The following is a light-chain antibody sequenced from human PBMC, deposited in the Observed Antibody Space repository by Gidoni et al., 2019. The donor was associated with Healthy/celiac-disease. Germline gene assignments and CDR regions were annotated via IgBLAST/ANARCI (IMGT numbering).Light chain of an antibody. CDR1: QSVLYSSNNKNY. J-gene: IGKJ1*01. Sequence: DLVMTQSPDSLAVSLGERATINCKSSQSVLYSSNNKNYLAWYQPKPGQPPKLLIYWASTREAGVHDRFSGSVSGTDFTLTISSLQAEDVAVYYCQQYYSTPWTFGQGTKVEIK. CDR2: WAS. CDR3: QQYYSTPWT. V-gene: IGKV4-1*01.